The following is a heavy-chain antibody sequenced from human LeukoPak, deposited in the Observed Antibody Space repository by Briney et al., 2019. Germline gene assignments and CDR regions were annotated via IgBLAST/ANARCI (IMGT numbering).Heavy chain of an antibody. CDR2: IYYSGST. J-gene: IGHJ4*02. V-gene: IGHV4-39*01. CDR1: GGSISRSSYY. CDR3: ARHGSIATGAFTY. Sequence: SETLSLTCSVSGGSISRSSYYWGWTRQPPGKGLEWIGSIYYSGSTYYNPSLKSRVTISVDTSRNQFSLKLGSVNAADTAAYYCARHGSIATGAFTYWGQGTLVTVSS. D-gene: IGHD6-13*01.